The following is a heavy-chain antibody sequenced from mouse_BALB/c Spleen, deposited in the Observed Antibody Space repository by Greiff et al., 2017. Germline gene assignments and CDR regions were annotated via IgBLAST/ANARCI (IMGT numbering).Heavy chain of an antibody. CDR1: GYTFSSYW. CDR2: ILPGSGST. D-gene: IGHD1-1*01. CDR3: ARTPPYYYGSNYYAMDY. V-gene: IGHV1-9*01. Sequence: QVQLKQSGAELMKPGASVKISCKATGYTFSSYWIEWVKQRPGHGLEWIGEILPGSGSTNYNEKFKGKATFTADTSSNTAYMQLSSLTSEDSAVYYCARTPPYYYGSNYYAMDYWGQGTSVTVSS. J-gene: IGHJ4*01.